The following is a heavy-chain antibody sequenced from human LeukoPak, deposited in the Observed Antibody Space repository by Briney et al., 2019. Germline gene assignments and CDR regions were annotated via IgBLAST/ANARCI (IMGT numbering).Heavy chain of an antibody. D-gene: IGHD4-11*01. CDR1: GFTFSSHN. J-gene: IGHJ5*02. CDR3: ARRRGSNYKIFTYKWFDP. V-gene: IGHV3-21*01. CDR2: ISSISSYI. Sequence: GGSLRLSCAASGFTFSSHNMNWVRQAPGKGLEWVSSISSISSYIYYADSVKGRFNISRDNVKNSLYLQMNSVGAADTAVYYCARRRGSNYKIFTYKWFDPWGKGTLVSVSS.